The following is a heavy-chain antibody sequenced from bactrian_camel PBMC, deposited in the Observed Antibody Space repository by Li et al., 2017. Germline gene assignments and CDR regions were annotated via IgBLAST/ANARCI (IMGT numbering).Heavy chain of an antibody. J-gene: IGHJ6*01. V-gene: IGHV3S55*01. Sequence: VQLVESGGGPVQSGGSLKLSCVVSAHHFNTCSMGWYRRFPGQERRLVAAIRSDSSTWYRGDVEGRFTISRDNAKSTVYLQMNSLKSEDTALYYCATDREITYSGGYYYTRLFGYWGQGTQVTVS. CDR3: ATDREITYSGGYYYTRLFGY. CDR1: AHHFNTCS. CDR2: IRSDSST. D-gene: IGHD2*01.